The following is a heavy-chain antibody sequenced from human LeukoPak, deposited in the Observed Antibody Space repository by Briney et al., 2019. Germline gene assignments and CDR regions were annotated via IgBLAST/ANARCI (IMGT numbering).Heavy chain of an antibody. V-gene: IGHV3-49*04. J-gene: IGHJ4*02. Sequence: PGRSRRLSCTASGFTFCDYAMSWVRQAPGKGLEWVGFIRSKAYGGTTEYAASVKGRFTISRDDSKSIAYLQMNSLKTEDTAVYYCTKNLRRLDYWGQGTLVTVSS. CDR3: TKNLRRLDY. CDR2: IRSKAYGGTT. D-gene: IGHD4-17*01. CDR1: GFTFCDYA.